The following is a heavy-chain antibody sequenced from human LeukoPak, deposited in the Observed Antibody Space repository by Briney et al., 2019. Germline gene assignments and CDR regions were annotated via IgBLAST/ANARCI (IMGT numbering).Heavy chain of an antibody. J-gene: IGHJ4*02. CDR3: ARVSRYFETYSDY. D-gene: IGHD3-9*01. CDR2: INSDGSST. V-gene: IGHV3-74*01. CDR1: GFTFSSYA. Sequence: PGGSLRLSCAASGFTFSSYAMSWVRQAPGKGLVWVSRINSDGSSTTYADSVKGRFTISRDNAKNRLYLQMNSLRAEDTAVYYCARVSRYFETYSDYWGQGTLVTVSS.